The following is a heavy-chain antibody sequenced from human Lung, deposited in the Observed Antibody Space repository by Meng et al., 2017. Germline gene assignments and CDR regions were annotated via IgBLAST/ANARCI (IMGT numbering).Heavy chain of an antibody. CDR3: ARGRVVVAATPSDY. CDR1: GFTFSSYS. D-gene: IGHD2-15*01. J-gene: IGHJ4*02. V-gene: IGHV3-21*01. Sequence: EGQLVESGGGLVKPGGSLRLSCAASGFTFSSYSMNWVRQAPGWGLEWVSSISSSSAYADSVKGRFTISRDNAKNSLYLQMNSLRAEDTAVYYCARGRVVVAATPSDYWGQGTLVTVSS. CDR2: ISSSSA.